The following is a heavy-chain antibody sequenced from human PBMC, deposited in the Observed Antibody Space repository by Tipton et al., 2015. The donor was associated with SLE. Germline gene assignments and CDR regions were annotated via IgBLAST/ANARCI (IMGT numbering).Heavy chain of an antibody. D-gene: IGHD2-2*01. CDR2: IDYSGST. V-gene: IGHV4-59*11. J-gene: IGHJ6*03. Sequence: TLSLTCTVSGGSISSHYWSWIRQAPGKGLEWIGFIDYSGSTNYNPSLTSRVTISKHTSKNQFSLKLSSVTAADTAVYFCARYGQYCRSTSCQYYYMDVWGKGTTVTVPS. CDR3: ARYGQYCRSTSCQYYYMDV. CDR1: GGSISSHY.